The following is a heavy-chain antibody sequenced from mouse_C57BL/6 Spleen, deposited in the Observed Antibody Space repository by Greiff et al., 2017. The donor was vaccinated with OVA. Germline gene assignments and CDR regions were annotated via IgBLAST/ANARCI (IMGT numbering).Heavy chain of an antibody. CDR2: ISDGGSYT. D-gene: IGHD2-3*01. CDR1: GFTFSSYA. CDR3: ARDGYYEDFDY. V-gene: IGHV5-4*01. Sequence: DVQLVESGGGLVKPGGSLKLSCAASGFTFSSYAMSWVRQTPEKRLEWVATISDGGSYTYYPDNVKGRFTISRDNAKNNLYLQMSHLKSEDTAMYYCARDGYYEDFDYWGQGTTLTVSS. J-gene: IGHJ2*01.